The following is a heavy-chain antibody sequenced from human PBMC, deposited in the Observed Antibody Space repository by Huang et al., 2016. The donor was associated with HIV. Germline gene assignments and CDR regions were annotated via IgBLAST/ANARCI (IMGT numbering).Heavy chain of an antibody. D-gene: IGHD7-27*01. V-gene: IGHV2-5*02. CDR3: AHIGRLGNYYMDV. Sequence: QITLKESGPTVIKPTQTLTLTCSFSGFSLSHKGVGVGWIRQPPGKALEWLVLIYWDDDKRFTPSLKNRITITKDTSKNQVVFTMTNLDPIDTGTYYCAHIGRLGNYYMDVWGNGTTVTVSS. CDR2: IYWDDDK. CDR1: GFSLSHKGVG. J-gene: IGHJ6*03.